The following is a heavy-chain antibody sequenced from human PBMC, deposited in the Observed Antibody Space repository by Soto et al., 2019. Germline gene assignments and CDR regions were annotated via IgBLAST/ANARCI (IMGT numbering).Heavy chain of an antibody. V-gene: IGHV3-30-3*01. D-gene: IGHD3-22*01. CDR2: ISYDGSNK. CDR3: VAGYYYDSSGYYFIGPDYYYGMDV. Sequence: GGSLRLSCAASGFTFSSYAMHWVRQAPGKGLEWVAVISYDGSNKYYADSVKGRFTISRDNSKNTLYLQMNSLRAEDTAVYYCVAGYYYDSSGYYFIGPDYYYGMDVWGQGTTVTVSS. CDR1: GFTFSSYA. J-gene: IGHJ6*02.